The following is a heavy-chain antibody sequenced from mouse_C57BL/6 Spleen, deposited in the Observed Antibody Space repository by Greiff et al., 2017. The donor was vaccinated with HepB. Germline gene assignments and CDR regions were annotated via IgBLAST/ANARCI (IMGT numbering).Heavy chain of an antibody. CDR2: INPNYGTT. V-gene: IGHV1-39*01. D-gene: IGHD1-1*01. Sequence: VQLQQSGPELVKPGASVKISCKASGYSFTDYNMNWVKQINGKSLEWIGVINPNYGTTSYNQKFKGKATLTVDQSSSTAYMQLNSLTSEDSAVYYCGSGSSPYWYFDVWGTGTTVTVSS. CDR1: GYSFTDYN. CDR3: GSGSSPYWYFDV. J-gene: IGHJ1*03.